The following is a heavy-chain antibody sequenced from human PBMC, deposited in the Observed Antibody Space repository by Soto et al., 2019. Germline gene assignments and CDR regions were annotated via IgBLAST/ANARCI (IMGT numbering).Heavy chain of an antibody. V-gene: IGHV1-69*01. D-gene: IGHD1-20*01. CDR3: ARGYSTGYFDY. CDR1: GGTFSNYY. J-gene: IGHJ4*02. CDR2: IIPMFDTP. Sequence: QVQLVQSGAEVKKPGSSMKVSCKTSGGTFSNYYISWVRQAPGQGLEWMGDIIPMFDTPKYAQKFQVRVTITADESTSAAYMVLSSLRAEDTAVYYCARGYSTGYFDYWGQGTLITVSS.